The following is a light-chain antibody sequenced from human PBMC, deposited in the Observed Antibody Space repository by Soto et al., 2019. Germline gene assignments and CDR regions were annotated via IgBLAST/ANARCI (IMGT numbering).Light chain of an antibody. V-gene: IGKV1-5*03. CDR3: QQYETYSGT. CDR2: RAS. Sequence: DIQMTQSPSSLSASVGDRVTITCRASQIINTWLAWYQQKPGKAPKLVIYRASNLVNGVPSRFSGSGSGTEFTLTIRSLQPDDFSIYYCQQYETYSGTFGPGTKVDL. J-gene: IGKJ3*01. CDR1: QIINTW.